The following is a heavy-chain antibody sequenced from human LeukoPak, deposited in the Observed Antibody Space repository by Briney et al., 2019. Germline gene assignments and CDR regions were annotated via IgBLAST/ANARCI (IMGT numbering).Heavy chain of an antibody. CDR3: ARGTVVVISYYFDY. V-gene: IGHV1-3*01. D-gene: IGHD3-22*01. J-gene: IGHJ4*02. CDR2: INAGNGNT. CDR1: GYTFTSYA. Sequence: ASVKVSCKASGYTFTSYAMHWVRQAPGQRLEWMGWINAGNGNTKYSQKFQGRVTITRDTSASTAYMELSSLRSEDTAVYYCARGTVVVISYYFDYWGQGTLVTVSS.